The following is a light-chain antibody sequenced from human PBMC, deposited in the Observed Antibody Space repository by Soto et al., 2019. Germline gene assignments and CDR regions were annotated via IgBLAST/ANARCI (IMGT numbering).Light chain of an antibody. CDR1: QTISSY. Sequence: DIQMTQSPSSLSASVGDRVTITCRASQTISSYLNWYQQKPGKAPKLLIYAASSLQSGVPSRFSGSGSGTDFPLTISSLQPEDFATYYCQQGHSIPYTFGQGTKLEIK. CDR2: AAS. J-gene: IGKJ2*01. CDR3: QQGHSIPYT. V-gene: IGKV1-39*01.